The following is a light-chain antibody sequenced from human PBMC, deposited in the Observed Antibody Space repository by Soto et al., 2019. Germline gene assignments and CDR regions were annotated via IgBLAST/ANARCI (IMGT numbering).Light chain of an antibody. Sequence: QSALTQPASVSGSPGQSITISCTGTSSDVGGYNYVSWYQQHTGKAPKLMMYDVSNRPSGAYNRFSGSKYGNTASLTISGLQAEDEADYYCSAYTSSSTLVVFGGGTKLTV. J-gene: IGLJ2*01. V-gene: IGLV2-14*01. CDR1: SSDVGGYNY. CDR3: SAYTSSSTLVV. CDR2: DVS.